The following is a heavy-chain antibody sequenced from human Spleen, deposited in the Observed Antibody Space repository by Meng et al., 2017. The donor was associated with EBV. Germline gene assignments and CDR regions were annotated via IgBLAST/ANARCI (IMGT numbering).Heavy chain of an antibody. J-gene: IGHJ4*02. V-gene: IGHV4-4*02. D-gene: IGHD6-19*01. CDR1: GDSITSSNW. Sequence: QVRLRVSGPGLGRPSGTLSLTFGVSGDSITSSNWWSWVRQSPGKGLEWIGEIFHTGSTNYNPSLRSRVRLSVDKSKNQFSLDLRSVTAADTAVYYCARGDGVTALAGRFDFWGQGALVTVSS. CDR3: ARGDGVTALAGRFDF. CDR2: IFHTGST.